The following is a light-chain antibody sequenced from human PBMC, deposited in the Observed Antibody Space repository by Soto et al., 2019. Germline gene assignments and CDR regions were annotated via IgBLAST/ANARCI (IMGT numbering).Light chain of an antibody. J-gene: IGLJ1*01. V-gene: IGLV2-14*01. CDR2: AVS. Sequence: QSVLTQPASVSGSPGQSITISCTGTSSDVGLYDHVSWYQQHPGKAPQLMTYAVSNRPSGVSNRFSASKSGNTASLFISGLQAEDEADYYCSSYTSDSSYVFGSGTKVTVL. CDR3: SSYTSDSSYV. CDR1: SSDVGLYDH.